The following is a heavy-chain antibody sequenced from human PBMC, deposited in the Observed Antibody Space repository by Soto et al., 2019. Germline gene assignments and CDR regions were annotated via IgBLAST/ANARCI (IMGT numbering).Heavy chain of an antibody. CDR3: ARDGCTNGVCSYYYYMDV. CDR2: ISAYNGNT. CDR1: GYTFTSYG. J-gene: IGHJ6*03. V-gene: IGHV1-18*01. D-gene: IGHD2-8*01. Sequence: ASVKVSCKASGYTFTSYGISWVRQAPGQGLEWMGWISAYNGNTNYAQKLQGRVTMTTDTSTSTAYMELRSLRSDDTAVYYCARDGCTNGVCSYYYYMDVWGKGTTVTVSS.